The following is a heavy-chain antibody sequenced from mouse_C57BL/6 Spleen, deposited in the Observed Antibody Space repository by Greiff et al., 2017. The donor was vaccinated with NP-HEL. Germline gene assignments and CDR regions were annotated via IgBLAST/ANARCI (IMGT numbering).Heavy chain of an antibody. Sequence: QVQLQQSGAELVRPGASVTLSCKASGYTFTDYEMHWVKQTPVHGLEWIGAIDPETGGTAYNQKFKGKAILTADKSSSTAYMELRSLTSEDSAVYYCTRGPYYGSSYRYFDVWGTGTTVTVSS. CDR1: GYTFTDYE. V-gene: IGHV1-15*01. J-gene: IGHJ1*03. D-gene: IGHD1-1*01. CDR2: IDPETGGT. CDR3: TRGPYYGSSYRYFDV.